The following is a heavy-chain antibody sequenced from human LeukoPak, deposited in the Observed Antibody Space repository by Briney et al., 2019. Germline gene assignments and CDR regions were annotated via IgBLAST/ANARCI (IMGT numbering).Heavy chain of an antibody. V-gene: IGHV4-59*08. CDR1: GGPITNYY. CDR3: ARHDDIGIFRNGLDV. D-gene: IGHD1-1*01. CDR2: AYYTRTP. Sequence: SETLSLTCTVSGGPITNYYWSWIRQPPGKGLEWIAYAYYTRTPFYNPSLKSRVSISIDTSKNQLSLKVNSVTAADTAVYYCARHDDIGIFRNGLDVWGQGTTVTVYS. J-gene: IGHJ6*02.